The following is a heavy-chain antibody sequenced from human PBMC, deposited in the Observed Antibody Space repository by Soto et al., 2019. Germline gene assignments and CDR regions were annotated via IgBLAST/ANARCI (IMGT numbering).Heavy chain of an antibody. J-gene: IGHJ2*01. CDR1: GFTVSSNY. CDR2: IYSGGST. Sequence: GGSLRLSCAASGFTVSSNYMSWVRQAPGKGLEWVSVIYSGGSTYYADSVKGRFTISRDNSKNTLYLQMNSLRAEDTAVYYCARAQRASMGSGWYFSAYFDLWGRGTLVTVSS. V-gene: IGHV3-66*01. D-gene: IGHD6-19*01. CDR3: ARAQRASMGSGWYFSAYFDL.